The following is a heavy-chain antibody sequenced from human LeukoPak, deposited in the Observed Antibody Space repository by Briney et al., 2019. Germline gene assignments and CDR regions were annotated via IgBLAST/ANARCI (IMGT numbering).Heavy chain of an antibody. Sequence: PGGSLRLSCAASGFTFSSYGMSWVRQAPGKGLEWVSAISGSGGSTYYADSVKGRFTISRDNSKNTLYLQMNSLRAEDTAVYYCAKSYCSGGSCYSGGIFFDYWGQGTLVTVSS. CDR3: AKSYCSGGSCYSGGIFFDY. CDR2: ISGSGGST. J-gene: IGHJ4*02. D-gene: IGHD2-15*01. CDR1: GFTFSSYG. V-gene: IGHV3-23*01.